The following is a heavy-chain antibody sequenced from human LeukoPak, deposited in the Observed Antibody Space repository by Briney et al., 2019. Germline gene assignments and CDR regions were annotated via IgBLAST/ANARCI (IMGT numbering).Heavy chain of an antibody. CDR2: IYPGDSDT. D-gene: IGHD1/OR15-1a*01. CDR1: GYRFTSYW. V-gene: IGHV5-51*01. CDR3: ATSESQTKFDY. J-gene: IGHJ4*02. Sequence: GESLKISFKGSGYRFTSYWIGWVRQMPGKGLEWMGIIYPGDSDTRYSPSFQGQVTISADKSISTACLQWSSLKASDTAMYYCATSESQTKFDYWGQGTLVTASS.